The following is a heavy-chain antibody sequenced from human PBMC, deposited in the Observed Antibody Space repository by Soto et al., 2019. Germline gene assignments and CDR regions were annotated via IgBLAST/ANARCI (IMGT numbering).Heavy chain of an antibody. CDR1: GGSISSYY. V-gene: IGHV4-59*01. D-gene: IGHD6-6*01. CDR2: IYYSGST. J-gene: IGHJ4*02. Sequence: SETLSLTCTVSGGSISSYYWSWIRQPPGKGLEWIGYIYYSGSTNYNPSLKSRVTISVDTSKNQFSLKLSSVTAADTAVYYCAIGQAHFSSSYYFDCWGQGTLVTVSS. CDR3: AIGQAHFSSSYYFDC.